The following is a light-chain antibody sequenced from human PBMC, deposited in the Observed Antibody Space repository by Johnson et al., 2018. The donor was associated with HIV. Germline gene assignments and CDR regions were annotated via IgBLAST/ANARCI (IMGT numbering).Light chain of an antibody. CDR1: DSDIGNNY. Sequence: QSVLTQPPSVSAAPGQKVTISCFGSDSDIGNNYVSWYQQLPGTAPKLLIYDNNKRPSGIPDRFSGSKSGTSATLGITGLQTGDEADYYCGTWDTSLSGGGGFGTGTTVTVL. J-gene: IGLJ1*01. CDR3: GTWDTSLSGGGG. CDR2: DNN. V-gene: IGLV1-51*01.